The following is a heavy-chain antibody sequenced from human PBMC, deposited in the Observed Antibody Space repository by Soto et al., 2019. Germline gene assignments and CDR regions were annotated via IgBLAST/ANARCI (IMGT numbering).Heavy chain of an antibody. CDR1: GYTFTSYG. CDR2: ISAYNGNT. D-gene: IGHD6-19*01. V-gene: IGHV1-18*01. CDR3: ARGRSSGWWGDYYYYGMDV. J-gene: IGHJ6*02. Sequence: ASVKVSCKASGYTFTSYGISWVRQAPGQGLEWMGWISAYNGNTNYAQKLQGRVTMTTDTSTSTAYMELSSLRSDDTAVYYCARGRSSGWWGDYYYYGMDVWGQGTTVTVSS.